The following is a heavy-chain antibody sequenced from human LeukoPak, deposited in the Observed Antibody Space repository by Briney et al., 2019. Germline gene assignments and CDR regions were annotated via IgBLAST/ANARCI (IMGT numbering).Heavy chain of an antibody. J-gene: IGHJ4*02. CDR1: GYTFTCYY. D-gene: IGHD2-15*01. CDR3: ARDGGDIVVVVAATYDY. V-gene: IGHV1-2*02. Sequence: ASVKVSCKASGYTFTCYYMHWVRQAPGQGLEWMGWINPNSGGTNYAQKFQGRVTMTRDTSISTAYMELRSLRSDDTAVYYCARDGGDIVVVVAATYDYWGQGTLVTVSS. CDR2: INPNSGGT.